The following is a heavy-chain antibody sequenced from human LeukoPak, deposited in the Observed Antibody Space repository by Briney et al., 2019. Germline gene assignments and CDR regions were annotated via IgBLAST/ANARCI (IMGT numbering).Heavy chain of an antibody. CDR1: GFTFSSYP. CDR2: INQDGSEK. CDR3: TSGSYYKYYFAY. J-gene: IGHJ4*02. Sequence: PGGSLRLSCAASGFTFSSYPMSWVRQAPGKGLEWVANINQDGSEKYYVDSVRGRFTISRDNAKNSLYLQMNSLRAEDTAVYYCTSGSYYKYYFAYWGQGTLVTVSS. V-gene: IGHV3-7*01. D-gene: IGHD3-10*01.